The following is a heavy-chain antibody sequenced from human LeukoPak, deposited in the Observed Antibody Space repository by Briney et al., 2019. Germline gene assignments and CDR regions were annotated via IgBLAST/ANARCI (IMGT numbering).Heavy chain of an antibody. D-gene: IGHD5-12*01. CDR1: GFTFRSYW. CDR2: IDNDGSDT. V-gene: IGHV3-74*01. J-gene: IGHJ3*02. CDR3: AKAADYAFDI. Sequence: GGSLRLSCAASGFTFRSYWIHWVRQAPGKGLVWVGRIDNDGSDTIYADSVKGRFTISRDNSKNTLYLQMNSLRAEDTAVYYCAKAADYAFDIWGQGTMVTVSS.